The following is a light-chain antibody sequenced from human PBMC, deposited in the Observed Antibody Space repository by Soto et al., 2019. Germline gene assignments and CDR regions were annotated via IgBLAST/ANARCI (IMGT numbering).Light chain of an antibody. CDR3: YSCAGSACHVV. CDR1: SSDVGSYNL. V-gene: IGLV2-23*02. Sequence: QSVLTQPASVSGSPGQSITISCTGTSSDVGSYNLVSWYQQHPGKAPKLMIYEVTKRPSGISNRFSGSKSGNTASLTISGLQGGDDADESCYSCAGSACHVVFGGGTKLTVL. J-gene: IGLJ2*01. CDR2: EVT.